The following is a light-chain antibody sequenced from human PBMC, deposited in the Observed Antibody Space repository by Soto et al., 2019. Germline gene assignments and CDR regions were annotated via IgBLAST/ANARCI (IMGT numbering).Light chain of an antibody. V-gene: IGKV3-11*01. CDR2: DAS. J-gene: IGKJ2*01. CDR1: QRVSSY. Sequence: EIVLTQSPATLSLSPGERATLSCRASQRVSSYLAWYQQKPGQAPRLLIYDASNRATGIPARFSGSGSGTDVTLTVSSLEPEDCAVYYCQQRSNWPPYTFGQGTQLEIK. CDR3: QQRSNWPPYT.